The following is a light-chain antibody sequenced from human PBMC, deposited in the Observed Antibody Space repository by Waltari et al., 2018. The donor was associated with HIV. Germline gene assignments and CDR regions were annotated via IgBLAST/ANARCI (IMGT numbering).Light chain of an antibody. Sequence: DIQMNQSPSSLSASLGDRVTITCQASQDINYYLNWYQKKPGKDPKRLIYDASNLETGVPSRFSGGGSGTGFTFTINSLQPEDIAIYYCQQYHSLRTFGQGTKLEIK. CDR3: QQYHSLRT. J-gene: IGKJ2*02. CDR1: QDINYY. CDR2: DAS. V-gene: IGKV1-33*01.